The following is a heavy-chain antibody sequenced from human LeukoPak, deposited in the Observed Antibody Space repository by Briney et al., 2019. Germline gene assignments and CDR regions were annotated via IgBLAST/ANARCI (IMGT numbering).Heavy chain of an antibody. D-gene: IGHD3-10*01. Sequence: GGCLRLSCAASGFTLTNAWRNGVRQAAGKGLEGVGRIKSKTSGGSTDYAAPVKGRFTISRDDSKTTLYLQMNSLRSEDTAIYYCTTGSSGSYDPLNSFDPWGQGTLVTVSS. J-gene: IGHJ5*02. CDR2: IKSKTSGGST. CDR3: TTGSSGSYDPLNSFDP. CDR1: GFTLTNAW. V-gene: IGHV3-15*01.